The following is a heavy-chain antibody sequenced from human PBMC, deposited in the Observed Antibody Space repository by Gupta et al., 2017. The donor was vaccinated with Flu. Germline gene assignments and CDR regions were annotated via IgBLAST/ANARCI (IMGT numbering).Heavy chain of an antibody. Sequence: QVKRVQSGTAMKKPGASVRVSCQASGYTFNYYSMHWVRQAPGQGLEWMGWINPDDGMTQLSQKFQSRVTITRDTSATTVYMELRRLTSEDTAVYYCAKWSDVTGQTLGFDPWGQGTLVTVSS. CDR3: AKWSDVTGQTLGFDP. V-gene: IGHV1-3*01. D-gene: IGHD2-21*02. CDR1: GYTFNYYS. J-gene: IGHJ5*02. CDR2: INPDDGMT.